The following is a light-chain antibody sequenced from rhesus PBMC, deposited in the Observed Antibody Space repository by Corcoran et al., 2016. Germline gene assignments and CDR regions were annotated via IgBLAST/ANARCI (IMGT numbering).Light chain of an antibody. CDR3: QKYSSSPLT. J-gene: IGKJ4*01. CDR2: GAA. V-gene: IGKV3-53*01. CDR1: QSVSSY. Sequence: QVILTQSPATLSLSPGERATLSCRASQSVSSYLAWYQQKPGQAPRPPIYGAASRATVNPDRFSGSGSGTEFTLTISSLEPEDFAVYYCQKYSSSPLTVGGGTKVEIK.